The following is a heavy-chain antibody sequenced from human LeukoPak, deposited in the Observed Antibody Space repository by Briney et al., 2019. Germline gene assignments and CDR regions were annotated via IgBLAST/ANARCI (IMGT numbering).Heavy chain of an antibody. D-gene: IGHD4-17*01. CDR1: ESTVNNYA. J-gene: IGHJ4*02. CDR3: AQLRSGD. Sequence: GGSLRLSCAASESTVNNYAMCWVRQAPGKGLEWVSGISGGGNTYYADSVKGRFTISRDTSQKTLFLQMNSLRADDTGVYYCAQLRSGDWGQGTLVTVSS. CDR2: ISGGGNT. V-gene: IGHV3-23*01.